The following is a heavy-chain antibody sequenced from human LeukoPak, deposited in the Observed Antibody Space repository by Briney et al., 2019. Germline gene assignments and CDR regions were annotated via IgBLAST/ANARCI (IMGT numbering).Heavy chain of an antibody. V-gene: IGHV4-59*12. CDR1: GGSISSYY. CDR2: IYYSGST. Sequence: PSETLSLTCTVSGGSISSYYWSWIRQPPGKGLEWIGYIYYSGSTNYNPSLKSRVTISVDTSKNQFSLKLSSVTAADTAVYYCARDYFSYGDAFDIWGQGTMVTVSS. CDR3: ARDYFSYGDAFDI. J-gene: IGHJ3*02. D-gene: IGHD4-17*01.